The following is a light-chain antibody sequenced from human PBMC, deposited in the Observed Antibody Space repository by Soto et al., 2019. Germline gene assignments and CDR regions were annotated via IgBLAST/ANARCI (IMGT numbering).Light chain of an antibody. Sequence: DIVMTQSPDSLAVALGERATINCRSSPSVLYNSNNKNYLAWYQQKPGQPPKLLIYWASTRESGVPDRFSGRGSGTDFTLTISSLQAEDVAVYYCQQYYSAPPTFGQGTKVDIK. CDR2: WAS. J-gene: IGKJ1*01. CDR1: PSVLYNSNNKNY. V-gene: IGKV4-1*01. CDR3: QQYYSAPPT.